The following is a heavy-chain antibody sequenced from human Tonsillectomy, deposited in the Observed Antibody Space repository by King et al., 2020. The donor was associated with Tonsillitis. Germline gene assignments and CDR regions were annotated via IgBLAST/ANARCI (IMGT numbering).Heavy chain of an antibody. Sequence: QLQESGPGLVKPSETLSLTCTVSGGSISSYYWSWIRQPPGKGLEWIGYIYYSGSINYNPSLKSRVTISVDTSKNQFSLKLSSVTAADTAVYYCARDRTGVDYWGQGTLVTVSS. V-gene: IGHV4-59*01. CDR1: GGSISSYY. CDR3: ARDRTGVDY. J-gene: IGHJ4*02. CDR2: IYYSGSI. D-gene: IGHD7-27*01.